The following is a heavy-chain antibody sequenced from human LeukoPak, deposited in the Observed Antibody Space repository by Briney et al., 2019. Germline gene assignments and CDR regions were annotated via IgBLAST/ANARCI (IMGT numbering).Heavy chain of an antibody. Sequence: ASVKVSCKASGYTFTTYYMHWVRQAPGQGLEWMGIINPSGGTTSYAQKFQGRVTMTRDTSTSTVYMELSSLRSEDTAVYYCARDGETTVVTPRYFDYWGQGTLVTVSS. D-gene: IGHD4-23*01. CDR3: ARDGETTVVTPRYFDY. CDR1: GYTFTTYY. J-gene: IGHJ4*02. V-gene: IGHV1-46*01. CDR2: INPSGGTT.